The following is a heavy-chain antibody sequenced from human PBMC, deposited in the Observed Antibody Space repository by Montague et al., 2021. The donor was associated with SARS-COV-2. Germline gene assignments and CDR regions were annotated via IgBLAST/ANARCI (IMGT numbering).Heavy chain of an antibody. CDR3: ARKMDSSFDV. CDR2: TNYRSKWTS. CDR1: GDSVWSNTAA. Sequence: CAISGDSVWSNTAAWNWIRQSPSGGLEWLGRTNYRSKWTSDYATSVEGRISIDPDTSKNQFFLHLSSVTPEDTALYFCARKMDSSFDVWGKGTMVIVSS. D-gene: IGHD2-2*03. V-gene: IGHV6-1*01. J-gene: IGHJ3*01.